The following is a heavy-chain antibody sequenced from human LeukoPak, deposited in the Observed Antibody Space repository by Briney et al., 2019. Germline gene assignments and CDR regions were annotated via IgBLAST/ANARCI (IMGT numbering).Heavy chain of an antibody. J-gene: IGHJ4*02. Sequence: GGSLRLSCAASGFTFSSYTMNWVRQVPGKGLEWVSSISSSSSYIYYADSVKGRFTISRDNAKNSLYLQMNSLRAEDTAVYYCARRAGAYSHPYDYWGQGTLVTVSS. D-gene: IGHD4/OR15-4a*01. V-gene: IGHV3-21*04. CDR2: ISSSSSYI. CDR3: ARRAGAYSHPYDY. CDR1: GFTFSSYT.